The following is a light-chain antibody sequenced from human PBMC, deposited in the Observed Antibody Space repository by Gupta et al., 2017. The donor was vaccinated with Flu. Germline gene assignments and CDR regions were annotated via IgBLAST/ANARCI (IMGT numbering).Light chain of an antibody. CDR3: CSYARSSTYV. Sequence: QSALTQPASVSGSPGQSLTISCTGTSSDIGSYNLVSWYQQSPGKAPKLMIYEDNKRPSGVSHRFSASKSGNTASLTISGLQAEDEADYYCCSYARSSTYVFGTGTKVTVL. V-gene: IGLV2-23*01. J-gene: IGLJ1*01. CDR1: SSDIGSYNL. CDR2: EDN.